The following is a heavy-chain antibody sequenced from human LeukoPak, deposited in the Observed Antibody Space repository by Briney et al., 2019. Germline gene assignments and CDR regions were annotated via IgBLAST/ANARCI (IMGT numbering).Heavy chain of an antibody. CDR2: IYYSGST. CDR3: ARGIAAAGTGWFDP. J-gene: IGHJ5*02. V-gene: IGHV4-59*01. Sequence: SETLSLTCTVSGGSISSYYWSWIRQPPGKGLEWIGYIYYSGSTNYNPSLKSRVTISVDTSKNQFSLKLSSVTAAHTAVYYCARGIAAAGTGWFDPWGQGTLVTVSS. CDR1: GGSISSYY. D-gene: IGHD6-13*01.